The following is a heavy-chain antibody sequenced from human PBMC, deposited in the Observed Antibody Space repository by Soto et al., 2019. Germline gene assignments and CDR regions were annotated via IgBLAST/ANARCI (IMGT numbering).Heavy chain of an antibody. D-gene: IGHD2-2*01. V-gene: IGHV1-2*02. CDR3: ARERYQVISDGMDV. CDR2: INPQTGGT. CDR1: GYTFTGYY. Sequence: VASVKVSCKASGYTFTGYYIHWVREAPGQGLEWMGWINPQTGGTSYAQKFQGRVTLSRDTSINTAYLELSRLRFDDAAVYFCARERYQVISDGMDVWGEGTTVPVSS. J-gene: IGHJ6*02.